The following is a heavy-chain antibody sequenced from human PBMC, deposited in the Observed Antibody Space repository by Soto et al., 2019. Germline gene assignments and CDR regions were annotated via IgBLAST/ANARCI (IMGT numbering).Heavy chain of an antibody. CDR3: ARGKPTYFYDSGGYY. V-gene: IGHV3-53*01. CDR1: GFTVRTNY. CDR2: LYSGGNT. Sequence: EVQLVESGGGLIQPGGSLRLSCAASGFTVRTNYMSWVRQAPGKGLEWVSVLYSGGNTYYADSVKGRFTISRDNSKNTVYLQMNSLRAEDTAVYYCARGKPTYFYDSGGYYWGQGTLVTVSS. D-gene: IGHD3-22*01. J-gene: IGHJ4*02.